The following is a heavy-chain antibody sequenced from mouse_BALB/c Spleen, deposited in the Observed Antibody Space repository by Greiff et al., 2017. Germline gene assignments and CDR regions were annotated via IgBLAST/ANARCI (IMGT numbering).Heavy chain of an antibody. V-gene: IGHV2-6-7*01. CDR3: ARDRSSGDYAMDY. Sequence: VQLQQSGPGLVAPSQSLSITCTVSGFSLTGYGVNWVRQPPGKGLEWLGMIWGDGSTDYNSALKSRLSISKDNSKSQVFLKMNSLQTDDTARYYCARDRSSGDYAMDYWGQGTSVTVSS. CDR2: IWGDGST. J-gene: IGHJ4*01. D-gene: IGHD3-1*01. CDR1: GFSLTGYG.